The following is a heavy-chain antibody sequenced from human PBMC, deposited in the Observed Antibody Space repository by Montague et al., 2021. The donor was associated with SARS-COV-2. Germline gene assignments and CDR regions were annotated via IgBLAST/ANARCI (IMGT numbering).Heavy chain of an antibody. V-gene: IGHV4-39*01. CDR1: GGSISSSSYY. D-gene: IGHD2-2*01. CDR3: ARQGDQLLLEYWFDP. J-gene: IGHJ5*02. CDR2: IYYSGST. Sequence: SETLSLTCTVPGGSISSSSYYWGWIRQPPGKGLEWIGSIYYSGSTYYXPSLKSRVTISVDTSKNQFSLKLSSVTAADTAVYYCARQGDQLLLEYWFDPWGQGTLVTVSS.